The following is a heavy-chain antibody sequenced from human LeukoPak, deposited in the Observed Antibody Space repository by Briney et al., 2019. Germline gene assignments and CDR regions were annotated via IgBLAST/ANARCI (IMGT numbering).Heavy chain of an antibody. CDR2: ISGSGDLT. CDR1: GFTFSSYA. J-gene: IGHJ4*02. Sequence: PGGSLRLSCAASGFTFSSYAMSWVRQAPEKGLEWVSGISGSGDLTQYADSVRGRFTISRDNSKNTLYLQMNSLRAEDTAVYYCAKKRTDVIGGHYFDWWGQGTLVTVSS. CDR3: AKKRTDVIGGHYFDW. V-gene: IGHV3-23*01. D-gene: IGHD2-21*01.